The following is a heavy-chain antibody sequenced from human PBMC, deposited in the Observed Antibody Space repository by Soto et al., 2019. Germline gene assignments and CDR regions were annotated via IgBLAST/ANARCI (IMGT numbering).Heavy chain of an antibody. CDR2: ISYDGSNK. J-gene: IGHJ5*02. CDR1: GFTFSSYG. D-gene: IGHD3-3*01. Sequence: PVGSLRLSCAASGFTFSSYGMHWVRQAPGKGLEWVAVISYDGSNKYYADSVKGRFTISRDNSKNTLYLQMNSLRAEDTAVYYCARALDFRITIFGGAHRPYNWFDPWGQGTLVTVSS. CDR3: ARALDFRITIFGGAHRPYNWFDP. V-gene: IGHV3-30*03.